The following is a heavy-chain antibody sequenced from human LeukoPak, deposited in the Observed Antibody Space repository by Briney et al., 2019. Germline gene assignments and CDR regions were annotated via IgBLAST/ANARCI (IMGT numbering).Heavy chain of an antibody. J-gene: IGHJ4*02. CDR2: INWNGGST. D-gene: IGHD2-2*01. Sequence: GGSLRLSCAASGFTFDDYGMSWVRQAPGKGLEWVSGINWNGGSTGYADSVKGRFTISRDNAKNSLYLQMNSLRAEDTALYYRARGGCSSTSCYTVDYWGQGTLVTVSS. V-gene: IGHV3-20*04. CDR1: GFTFDDYG. CDR3: ARGGCSSTSCYTVDY.